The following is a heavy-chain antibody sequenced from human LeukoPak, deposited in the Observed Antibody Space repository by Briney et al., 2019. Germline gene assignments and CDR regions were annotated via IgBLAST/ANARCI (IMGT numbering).Heavy chain of an antibody. J-gene: IGHJ3*02. V-gene: IGHV3-66*01. CDR2: IYSGGST. CDR1: GFTVSSNY. CDR3: ARDRLAGYSYGSDAFDI. D-gene: IGHD5-18*01. Sequence: HPGGSQRLSCAASGFTVSSNYMSWVRQAPGKGLEWVSVIYSGGSTYYADSVKGRFTISRDNSKNTLYLQMNSLRAEDTAVYYCARDRLAGYSYGSDAFDIWGQGTMVTVSS.